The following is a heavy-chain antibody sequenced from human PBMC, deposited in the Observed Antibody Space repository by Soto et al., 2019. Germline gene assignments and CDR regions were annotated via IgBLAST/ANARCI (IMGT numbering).Heavy chain of an antibody. D-gene: IGHD2-8*02. Sequence: EAELVESGGGWVQPGGSLTLSCAASGFIFSDYEVDWVRQAPGRGPEWISYISDGGTTIYYAASVKGRFTISRDDAKKSLYLHMNNLRVDDTAIYFCVKEYCTGGTCFDAFDLWGQGTVVTVSS. CDR1: GFIFSDYE. CDR3: VKEYCTGGTCFDAFDL. V-gene: IGHV3-48*03. CDR2: ISDGGTTI. J-gene: IGHJ3*01.